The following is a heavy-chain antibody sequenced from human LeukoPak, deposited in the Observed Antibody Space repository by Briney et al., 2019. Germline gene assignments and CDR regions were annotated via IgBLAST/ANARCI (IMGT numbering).Heavy chain of an antibody. D-gene: IGHD1-7*01. Sequence: PGRSLRLSCAASGFTFSDYAMHWVSQAPGKGLEWVAVISKHGSDKYYPGSVRGRFTISRDNSKNTIYLQMDSLRAEDTAIYYCARDYWWNYDYWGQGTLVTVSS. CDR1: GFTFSDYA. V-gene: IGHV3-30-3*01. CDR3: ARDYWWNYDY. J-gene: IGHJ4*02. CDR2: ISKHGSDK.